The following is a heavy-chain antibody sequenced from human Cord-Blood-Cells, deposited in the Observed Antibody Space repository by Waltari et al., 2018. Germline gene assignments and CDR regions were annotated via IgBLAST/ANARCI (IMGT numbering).Heavy chain of an antibody. Sequence: QVQLVESGGGVVQPGRSLRLSCAASGFTFRSYAMHWVPRDPGKGLEWVAVISYDGSNKYYADSVKGRFTISRDNSKNTLYLQMNSLRAEDTAVYYCARDPSSRTGWFDPWGQGTLVTVSS. CDR2: ISYDGSNK. V-gene: IGHV3-30-3*01. CDR1: GFTFRSYA. J-gene: IGHJ5*02. CDR3: ARDPSSRTGWFDP.